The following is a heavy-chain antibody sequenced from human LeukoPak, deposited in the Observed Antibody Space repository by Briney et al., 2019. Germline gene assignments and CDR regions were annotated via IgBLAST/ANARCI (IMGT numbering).Heavy chain of an antibody. CDR1: GGSISTYY. Sequence: PSETLSLTCTVSGGSISTYYWTWIRQPPGKGLEWIGYIYYTGSTNYNPSLKSRVTISVDTSKNQFSLKLTSVTAADTAVYYCARVYGSGYDFRGAFDIWGQGTMVSVSS. J-gene: IGHJ3*02. CDR3: ARVYGSGYDFRGAFDI. D-gene: IGHD5-12*01. CDR2: IYYTGST. V-gene: IGHV4-59*01.